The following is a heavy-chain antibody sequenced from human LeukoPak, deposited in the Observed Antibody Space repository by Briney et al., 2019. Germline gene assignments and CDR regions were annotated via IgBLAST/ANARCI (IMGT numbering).Heavy chain of an antibody. CDR1: GGSISSSSYY. CDR2: IYYSGST. CDR3: ARKTAMVFGFDP. V-gene: IGHV4-39*01. Sequence: SETLSLTCTVSGGSISSSSYYWGWIRQPPGKGLEWIGSIYYSGSTYYNPSLKSRVTISVDTSKNQFSLKLSSVTAAGTAVYYCARKTAMVFGFDPWGQGTLVTVSS. J-gene: IGHJ5*02. D-gene: IGHD5-18*01.